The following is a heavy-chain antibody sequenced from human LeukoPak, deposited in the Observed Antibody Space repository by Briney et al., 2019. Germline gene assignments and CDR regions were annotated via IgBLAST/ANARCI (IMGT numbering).Heavy chain of an antibody. Sequence: PSETLSLTCTVSGGSISSFFWSWIRQPPGKGLEWLGCIDYRGSTQYNPSLKSRVTISVDTSKNQFSLKLSSVTAADTAVYYCARHSSSYDFWSGYYPPNGMDVWGQGTTVTVSS. V-gene: IGHV4-59*08. D-gene: IGHD3-3*01. CDR3: ARHSSSYDFWSGYYPPNGMDV. CDR2: IDYRGST. J-gene: IGHJ6*02. CDR1: GGSISSFF.